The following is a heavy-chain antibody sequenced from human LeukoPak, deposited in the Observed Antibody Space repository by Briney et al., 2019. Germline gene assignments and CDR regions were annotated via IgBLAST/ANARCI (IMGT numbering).Heavy chain of an antibody. J-gene: IGHJ6*02. V-gene: IGHV4-39*01. CDR1: GGSISSSSYY. CDR2: IYYSGST. CDR3: ARLPTYYDPYYYYGMDV. Sequence: SETLSLTCTVSGGSISSSSYYWGWIRQPPGKGLEWIESIYYSGSTYYNPSLKSRVTISVDTSKNQFSLKLSSVTAADTAVYYCARLPTYYDPYYYYGMDVWGRGTTVTVSS. D-gene: IGHD3-3*01.